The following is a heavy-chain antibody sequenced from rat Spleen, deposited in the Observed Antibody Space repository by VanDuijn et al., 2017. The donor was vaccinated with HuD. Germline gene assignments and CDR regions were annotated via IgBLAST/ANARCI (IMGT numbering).Heavy chain of an antibody. CDR2: ISYDGSST. CDR1: GFTFSNYG. Sequence: EVQLVESGGGLVQPGRSLKLSCAASGFTFSNYGMAWVRQAPTKGLEWVATISYDGSSTYYRDSVKGRFTISRDNAKSTLYLQMDSLRSEDTATYYCARGGVHDYWGQGVMVTVSS. D-gene: IGHD4-3*01. J-gene: IGHJ2*01. V-gene: IGHV5-29*01. CDR3: ARGGVHDY.